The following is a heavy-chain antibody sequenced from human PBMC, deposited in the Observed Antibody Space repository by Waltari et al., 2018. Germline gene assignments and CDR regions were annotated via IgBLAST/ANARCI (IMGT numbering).Heavy chain of an antibody. CDR1: GGSFSGYY. Sequence: QVQLQQWGAGLFTPSETLSLTCAVYGGSFSGYYWSWIRQPPGQGLEWIGEIKHSGSTNYNPSLKSRVTISVDTSKNQFSLKLSSVTAADTAVYYCARESKQPTRVIKLRNDAFDIWGQGTMVTVSS. CDR2: IKHSGST. V-gene: IGHV4-34*01. D-gene: IGHD3-22*01. CDR3: ARESKQPTRVIKLRNDAFDI. J-gene: IGHJ3*02.